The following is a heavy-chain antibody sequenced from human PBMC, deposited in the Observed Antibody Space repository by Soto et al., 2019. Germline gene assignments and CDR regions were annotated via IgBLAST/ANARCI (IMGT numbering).Heavy chain of an antibody. V-gene: IGHV1-8*01. CDR3: ARGPYCSSTGCRRWVWFDP. D-gene: IGHD2-2*01. Sequence: ASVKVSCKASGYTLTTYDINWVRQATGQGLEWMGWMNPNSGNTVYAQKFQDRVTMTRNTSINTAYLELSSLRSDDTAVYYCARGPYCSSTGCRRWVWFDPWGQGTLVTVSS. J-gene: IGHJ5*02. CDR1: GYTLTTYD. CDR2: MNPNSGNT.